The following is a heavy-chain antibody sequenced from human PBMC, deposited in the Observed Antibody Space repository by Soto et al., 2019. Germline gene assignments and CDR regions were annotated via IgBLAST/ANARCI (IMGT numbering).Heavy chain of an antibody. CDR1: GWSFSGYY. CDR3: ARERGYSYGYYFDY. D-gene: IGHD5-18*01. V-gene: IGHV4-34*01. Sequence: PSESLSLTRTVYGWSFSGYYWSWIRQPPGKGLEWIGEINHSGGTNYNPSLKSRVTISVDTSKNQFSLKLSSVTAADTAVYYCARERGYSYGYYFDYWGQGTLVTVSS. CDR2: INHSGGT. J-gene: IGHJ4*02.